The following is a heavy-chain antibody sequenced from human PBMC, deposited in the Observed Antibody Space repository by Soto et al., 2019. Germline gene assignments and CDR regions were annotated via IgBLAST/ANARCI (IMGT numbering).Heavy chain of an antibody. CDR3: ARDWGLNDSDIRTHIPHLDS. J-gene: IGHJ4*02. Sequence: EVQLVESGGGLVQPGGSLRLSCEASGFTFSSNGMNWVRQAPGKGLEWVSFISIGSSTINYADSVRGRFTISRDNAKNSLYLQMNSLRDEDTAAYYCARDWGLNDSDIRTHIPHLDSWGQGNLVTGSS. CDR2: ISIGSSTI. CDR1: GFTFSSNG. D-gene: IGHD3-22*01. V-gene: IGHV3-48*02.